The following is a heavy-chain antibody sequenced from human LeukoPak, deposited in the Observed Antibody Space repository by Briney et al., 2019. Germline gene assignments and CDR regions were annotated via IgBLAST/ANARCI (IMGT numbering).Heavy chain of an antibody. Sequence: PGGSLRLSCAASGFTFSRYGMHWVRQAPGKGLEWVAVISYDGSNKYYADSVKGRFTISRDNSKNTLYLQMNSLRAEDTAVYYCAKGGAMENWGQGTLVTVSS. V-gene: IGHV3-30*18. D-gene: IGHD5-18*01. J-gene: IGHJ4*02. CDR2: ISYDGSNK. CDR3: AKGGAMEN. CDR1: GFTFSRYG.